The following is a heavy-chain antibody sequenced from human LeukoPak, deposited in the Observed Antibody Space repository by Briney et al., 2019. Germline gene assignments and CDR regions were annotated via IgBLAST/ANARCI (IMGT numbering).Heavy chain of an antibody. J-gene: IGHJ4*02. CDR3: ARGYCTSTSCYNDY. CDR2: LSYDGVNK. Sequence: PGGSLRLSCAASGFTFSTYAFHWVRQAPGKGLEWVAALSYDGVNKYCADYVKGRFTISRDTSKGSLYLQMNTLRAEDTALYYCARGYCTSTSCYNDYWGQGTLVTVPS. D-gene: IGHD2-2*02. V-gene: IGHV3-30*04. CDR1: GFTFSTYA.